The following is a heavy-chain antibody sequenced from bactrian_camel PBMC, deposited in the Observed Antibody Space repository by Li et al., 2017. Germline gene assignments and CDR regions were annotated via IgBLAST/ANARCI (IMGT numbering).Heavy chain of an antibody. V-gene: IGHV3S53*01. CDR1: GYVYSGCG. CDR2: ITSGGTT. Sequence: VQLVESGGGSVQSGGSLRLSCAASGYVYSGCGMGWYRQAARKPRELVSTITSGGTTWYADSVKGRFTISRDSAKNTLYLQMNSLKTEDTAVYYCAAGVGYFLGSNYWGQGTQVTVS. D-gene: IGHD3*01. J-gene: IGHJ4*01. CDR3: AAGVGYFLGSNY.